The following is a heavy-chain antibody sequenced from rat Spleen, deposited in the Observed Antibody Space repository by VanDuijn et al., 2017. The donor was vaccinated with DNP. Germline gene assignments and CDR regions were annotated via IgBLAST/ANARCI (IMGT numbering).Heavy chain of an antibody. Sequence: EVQLVESGGGLVQPGRSLKLSCAASGFTFSDYYMAWVRQAPTRGLEWVASIGSDGYAPYYGVSVKGRFTISRDNAKSTLYLQINSLRSEDMATYYCVRWNSGHFDYWGQGVMVTVSS. D-gene: IGHD4-3*01. CDR2: IGSDGYAP. CDR1: GFTFSDYY. J-gene: IGHJ2*01. CDR3: VRWNSGHFDY. V-gene: IGHV5-22*01.